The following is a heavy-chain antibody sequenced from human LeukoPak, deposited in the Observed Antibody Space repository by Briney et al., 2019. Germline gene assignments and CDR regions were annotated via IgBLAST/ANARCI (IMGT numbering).Heavy chain of an antibody. Sequence: GGSLRLSCAASGFTFSSYSMNWVRQAPGKGLEWVSYISSSSSTIYYADSVKGRFTISRDNAKNSLYLQMNSLRADDTAVYYCARDPRYDSSGYYIVWFDPWGQGTLVTVSS. CDR1: GFTFSSYS. V-gene: IGHV3-48*01. D-gene: IGHD3-22*01. CDR3: ARDPRYDSSGYYIVWFDP. CDR2: ISSSSSTI. J-gene: IGHJ5*02.